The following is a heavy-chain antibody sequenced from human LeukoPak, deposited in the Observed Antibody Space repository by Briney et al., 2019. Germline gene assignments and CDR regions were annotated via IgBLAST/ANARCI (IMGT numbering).Heavy chain of an antibody. V-gene: IGHV4-34*01. J-gene: IGHJ4*02. CDR2: INHSGST. CDR1: GGSFSGYY. D-gene: IGHD3-22*01. CDR3: ARTYYDSSGYYYPY. Sequence: KPSETLSLTCAVYGGSFSGYYWSWIRQPPGKGLEWIGEINHSGSTNHNPSLKSRVTISVDTSKNQFSLKLSSVTAADTAVYYCARTYYDSSGYYYPYWGQGTLVTVSS.